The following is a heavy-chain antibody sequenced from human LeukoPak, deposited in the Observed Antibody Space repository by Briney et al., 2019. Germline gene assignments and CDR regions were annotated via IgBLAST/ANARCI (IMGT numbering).Heavy chain of an antibody. V-gene: IGHV3-30*02. CDR2: IRYEGSNK. CDR3: AKVVVAAAGRHFDY. CDR1: GFIVSTNY. Sequence: GGSLRLSCAASGFIVSTNYMSWVRQAPGKGLEWAAFIRYEGSNKYYADSVKGRFTISRDNSKNTLYLQMNSLRAEDTAVYYCAKVVVAAAGRHFDYWGQGTLVTVSS. D-gene: IGHD6-13*01. J-gene: IGHJ4*02.